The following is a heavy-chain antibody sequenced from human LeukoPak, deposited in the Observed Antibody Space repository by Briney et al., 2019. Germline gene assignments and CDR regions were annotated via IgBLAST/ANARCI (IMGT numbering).Heavy chain of an antibody. Sequence: SETLSLTCTVSSGSLSTSNYYWGWVRQPPGKALEWIGYIYYSGSTNYNPSLKSRVTISVDTSKNQFSLKLSSVTAADTAVYYCARSVEGYCSGGSCYSYYYYMDVWGKGTTVTVSS. V-gene: IGHV4-61*01. CDR2: IYYSGST. CDR3: ARSVEGYCSGGSCYSYYYYMDV. CDR1: SGSLSTSNYY. D-gene: IGHD2-15*01. J-gene: IGHJ6*03.